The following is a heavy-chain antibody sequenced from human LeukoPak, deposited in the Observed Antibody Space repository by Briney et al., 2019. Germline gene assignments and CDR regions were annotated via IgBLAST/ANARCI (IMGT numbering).Heavy chain of an antibody. D-gene: IGHD3-3*01. J-gene: IGHJ4*02. CDR1: GFTFSSYG. CDR3: ARDLEY. V-gene: IGHV3-33*01. Sequence: GRSLRLSCAASGFTFSSYGMHWARQAPGKGLEWVAVIWYDGSNKYYAGSVKGQFTISRDNSKNTLYLQMNSLRAEDTAVYYCARDLEYWGQGTLVTVSS. CDR2: IWYDGSNK.